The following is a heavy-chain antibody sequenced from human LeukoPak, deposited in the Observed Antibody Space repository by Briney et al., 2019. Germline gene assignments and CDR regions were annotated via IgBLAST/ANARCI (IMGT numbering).Heavy chain of an antibody. CDR1: GCSISSYY. J-gene: IGHJ4*02. CDR3: ARGSPYSSSFCFDY. D-gene: IGHD6-6*01. Sequence: SETLSLTCTVSGCSISSYYWSWIRQPPGKGLEWIGYIYYSGSTNYNPSLNSRVTISVDTSKTQFSLKLSSVTAADTAVYYCARGSPYSSSFCFDYWGQGTLVTVSS. CDR2: IYYSGST. V-gene: IGHV4-59*01.